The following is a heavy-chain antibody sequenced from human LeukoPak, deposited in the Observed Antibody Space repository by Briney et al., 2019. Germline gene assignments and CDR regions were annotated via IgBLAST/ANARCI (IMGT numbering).Heavy chain of an antibody. D-gene: IGHD2-15*01. Sequence: PGGSLRLSCAASGFTFSSYSMNWVRQAPGKGLEWVSSISSSSSYIYYADSVKGRFTISRDNDKNSLYLQMNSLRAEDTAVYYCARRLLGYCSGGSCYSGYFQHWGQGTMVTVSS. J-gene: IGHJ1*01. CDR2: ISSSSSYI. CDR1: GFTFSSYS. CDR3: ARRLLGYCSGGSCYSGYFQH. V-gene: IGHV3-21*01.